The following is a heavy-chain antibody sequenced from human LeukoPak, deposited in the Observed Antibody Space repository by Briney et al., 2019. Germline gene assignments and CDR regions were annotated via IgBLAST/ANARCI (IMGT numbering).Heavy chain of an antibody. D-gene: IGHD2-2*02. CDR2: IWYDGSNK. Sequence: GRSLRLSCAASGFTFSSYGMHWVRQAPGKGLEWVAVIWYDGSNKYYADSVKGRFTIPRDNSKNTLYLQMNSLRAEDTAVYYWTRGAVVPAALLFDYWGQGTLVTVSS. CDR3: TRGAVVPAALLFDY. V-gene: IGHV3-33*01. J-gene: IGHJ4*02. CDR1: GFTFSSYG.